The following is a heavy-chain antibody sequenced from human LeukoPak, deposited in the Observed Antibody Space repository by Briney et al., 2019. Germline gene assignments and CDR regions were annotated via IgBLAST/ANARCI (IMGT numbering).Heavy chain of an antibody. Sequence: SVTVSCKASGGTFSSYAISWVRQAPGQGLEWMGGIIPIFGTATYAQKFQGRVTITADESTSTAYMELSSLRSEDTAVYYCARHHSSGWPGRPAFDIWGQGTMVTVSS. D-gene: IGHD6-19*01. CDR2: IIPIFGTA. CDR3: ARHHSSGWPGRPAFDI. CDR1: GGTFSSYA. J-gene: IGHJ3*02. V-gene: IGHV1-69*13.